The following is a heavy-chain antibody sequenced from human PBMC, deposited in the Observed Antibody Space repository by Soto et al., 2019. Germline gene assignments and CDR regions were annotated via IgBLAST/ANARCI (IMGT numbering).Heavy chain of an antibody. Sequence: GGSLRLSCAASGFTFSSYGMHWVRQAPGKGLEWVSAISGSGGSTYYADSVKGRFTISRDNSKNTPYLQMNSLRAEDTAVYYCAKGAHYDFWSGYLNGLDYYYGMDVWGQGTTVTVSS. CDR3: AKGAHYDFWSGYLNGLDYYYGMDV. D-gene: IGHD3-3*01. CDR1: GFTFSSYG. V-gene: IGHV3-23*01. CDR2: ISGSGGST. J-gene: IGHJ6*02.